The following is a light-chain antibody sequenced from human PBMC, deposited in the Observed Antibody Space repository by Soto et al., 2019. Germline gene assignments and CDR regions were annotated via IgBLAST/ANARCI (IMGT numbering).Light chain of an antibody. V-gene: IGLV6-57*01. CDR2: EDN. CDR1: SGSIASNY. Sequence: NFMLTQPHSVSESPGKTVTISCTRTSGSIASNYVQWYQQRPGSSPTTVMYEDNQRPSGVPYRFSASIDSSYNSASTTTCGLKTDDEADYYCQSYDSSNWVFGGGTKLTVL. J-gene: IGLJ3*02. CDR3: QSYDSSNWV.